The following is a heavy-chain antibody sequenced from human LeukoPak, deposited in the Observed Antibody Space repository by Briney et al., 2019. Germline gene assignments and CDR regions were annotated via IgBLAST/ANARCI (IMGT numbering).Heavy chain of an antibody. CDR1: GFTFSSYG. V-gene: IGHV3-30*18. J-gene: IGHJ3*02. D-gene: IGHD3-10*01. CDR2: ISYDGSNK. CDR3: AKSVRGNAFDI. Sequence: PGGSLRLSCAASGFTFSSYGMHWVRQAPGKGLEWVAVISYDGSNKYYADSVKGRFTISRDNSKNTLYLQMNSLRAEDTAVNYCAKSVRGNAFDIWGQGTMVTVSP.